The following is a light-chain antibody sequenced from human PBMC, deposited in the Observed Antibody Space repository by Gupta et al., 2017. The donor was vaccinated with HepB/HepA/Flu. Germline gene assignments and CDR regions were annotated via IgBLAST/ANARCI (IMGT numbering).Light chain of an antibody. CDR3: QQYDNLPRT. Sequence: EIVLTQSPGTLSLSPGERATLSCRASQSVYNNYLAWYQQKPGQAPRLLIFGASSRATGIPDRFSGSGSGTDFTLTISRLEPEDFAVYYCQQYDNLPRTFGQGTKVEIK. J-gene: IGKJ1*01. CDR1: QSVYNNY. V-gene: IGKV3-20*01. CDR2: GAS.